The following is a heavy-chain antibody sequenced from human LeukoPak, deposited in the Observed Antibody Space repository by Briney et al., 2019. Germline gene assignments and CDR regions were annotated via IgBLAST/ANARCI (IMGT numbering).Heavy chain of an antibody. CDR1: GFTFSSYW. J-gene: IGHJ4*02. CDR2: ISWDGGST. V-gene: IGHV3-43D*04. CDR3: AKEGDPYYFDY. Sequence: GGSLRLSCAASGFTFSSYWMHWVRQAPGKGLEWVSLISWDGGSTYYADSVKGRFTISRDNSKNSLYLQMNSLRAEDTALYYCAKEGDPYYFDYWGQGTLVTVSS. D-gene: IGHD5-24*01.